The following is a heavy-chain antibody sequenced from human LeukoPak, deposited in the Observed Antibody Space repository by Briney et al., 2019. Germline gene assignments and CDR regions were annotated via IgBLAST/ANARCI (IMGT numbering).Heavy chain of an antibody. CDR3: ARDTSTLEWPTNWFDP. CDR1: GGSISSYY. J-gene: IGHJ5*02. V-gene: IGHV4-4*07. D-gene: IGHD3-3*01. Sequence: SETLSLTCTVSGGSISSYYWSWIRQPAGKGLEWIGRIYTSGSTNYNPSLKSRVTMSVDTSKNQFSLKLSSVTAADTAVYYCARDTSTLEWPTNWFDPWGQGTLVTVSS. CDR2: IYTSGST.